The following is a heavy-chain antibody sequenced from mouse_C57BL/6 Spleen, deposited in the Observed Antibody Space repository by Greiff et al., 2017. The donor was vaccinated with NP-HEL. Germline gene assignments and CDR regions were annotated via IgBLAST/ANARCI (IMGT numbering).Heavy chain of an antibody. CDR1: GYTFTSYW. Sequence: QVQLQQPGAELVKPGASVKLSCKASGYTFTSYWMHWVKQRPGQGLEWIGMIHPNSGSTNYNEKFKSKATLTVDKSSSTAYMQLSSLTSEDSAVYYCARASYYYGDYFDYWGQGTTLTVSS. D-gene: IGHD1-1*01. CDR2: IHPNSGST. V-gene: IGHV1-64*01. CDR3: ARASYYYGDYFDY. J-gene: IGHJ2*01.